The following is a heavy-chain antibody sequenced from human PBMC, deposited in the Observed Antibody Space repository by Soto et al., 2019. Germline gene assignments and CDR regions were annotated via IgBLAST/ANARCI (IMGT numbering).Heavy chain of an antibody. D-gene: IGHD6-6*01. CDR1: GGSISSSSYY. CDR3: ARGSLRMQLALYYFDY. V-gene: IGHV4-39*01. Sequence: PSETLSLTCTVSGGSISSSSYYRGWIRQPPGKGLEWIGSIYHSGSTYYNPSLKSRVTISVDTSKNQFSLKLSSVTAADTAVYYCARGSLRMQLALYYFDYWGQGTLVTVSS. CDR2: IYHSGST. J-gene: IGHJ4*02.